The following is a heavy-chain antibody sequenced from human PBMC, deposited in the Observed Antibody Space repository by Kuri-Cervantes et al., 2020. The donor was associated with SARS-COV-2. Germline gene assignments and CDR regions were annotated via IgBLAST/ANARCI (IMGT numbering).Heavy chain of an antibody. Sequence: ESLKISCTVSGGSISSHYWSWIRQPPGKGLEWIGYISYSGNTNYNPSLKSRVTISVDTSKNQFSLRLSSVTAADTAVYYCAQTGFYYDNSGYSTIFDYWGQGSLVTVSS. D-gene: IGHD3-22*01. V-gene: IGHV4-59*08. CDR3: AQTGFYYDNSGYSTIFDY. CDR2: ISYSGNT. J-gene: IGHJ4*02. CDR1: GGSISSHY.